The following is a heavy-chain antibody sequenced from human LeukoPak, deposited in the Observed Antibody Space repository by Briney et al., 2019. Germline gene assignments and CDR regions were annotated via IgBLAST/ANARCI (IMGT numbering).Heavy chain of an antibody. CDR3: ARLNVVVPAASWFDP. D-gene: IGHD2-2*01. CDR1: GYSLTSYW. V-gene: IGHV5-51*01. J-gene: IGHJ5*02. Sequence: THGEPLQISCKVSGYSLTSYWIGWVRQIPGKGLEWMGIIYPGDSHTRYSPSFEGPVTHSADTSISTASLQWSSLKASDTAMYYCARLNVVVPAASWFDPWGQGTLVTVSS. CDR2: IYPGDSHT.